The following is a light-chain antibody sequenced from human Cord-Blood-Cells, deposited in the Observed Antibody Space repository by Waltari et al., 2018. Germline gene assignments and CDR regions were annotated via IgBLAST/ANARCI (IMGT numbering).Light chain of an antibody. Sequence: QSALTQPASVSGSPGPSITISCTGTSSDVGGYNYVYWYQQHPGKAPKLMIYEVRNRPSGVSNRFSGSKSGNTASLTISGLQAEDEADYYCSSYTSSSTLVVFGGGTKLTVL. CDR1: SSDVGGYNY. V-gene: IGLV2-14*01. CDR2: EVR. J-gene: IGLJ2*01. CDR3: SSYTSSSTLVV.